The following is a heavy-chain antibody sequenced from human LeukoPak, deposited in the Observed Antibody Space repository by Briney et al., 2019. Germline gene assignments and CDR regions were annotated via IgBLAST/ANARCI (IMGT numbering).Heavy chain of an antibody. CDR2: INQDGSQK. J-gene: IGHJ4*02. CDR1: VVTFSTYW. V-gene: IGHV3-7*01. Sequence: GGSLRLSCAASVVTFSTYWMSCVRQAPEKGLERVANINQDGSQKRYVDSLQGRFTISRDNTKNSLFLQMNSLRAEDTAVYYCARLKDDVTKLDYWGQGTLVTVSS. D-gene: IGHD2-8*01. CDR3: ARLKDDVTKLDY.